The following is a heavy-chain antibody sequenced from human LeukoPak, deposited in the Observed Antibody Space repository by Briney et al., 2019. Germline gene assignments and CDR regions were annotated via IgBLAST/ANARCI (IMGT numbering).Heavy chain of an antibody. D-gene: IGHD1-14*01. V-gene: IGHV1-8*01. CDR1: GYTFTSYD. J-gene: IGHJ5*02. CDR2: MNPNSGNT. CDR3: ARATGEPNWFDP. Sequence: GASVKVSCKASGYTFTSYDINWVRQATGQGLEWMGWMNPNSGNTGYAQKFQGRVTMTRNTSISTAYMELSSLRSEDTAVYYRARATGEPNWFDPWGQGTLVTVSS.